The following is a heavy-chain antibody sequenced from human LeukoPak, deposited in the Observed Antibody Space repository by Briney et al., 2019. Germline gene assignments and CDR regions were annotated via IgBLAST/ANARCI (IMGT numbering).Heavy chain of an antibody. Sequence: MSSETLSLTCTVSDDSIGSYYWNWIRQPAGKGLEWIGSIYYSGSTYYNPSLKSRVTISVDTSKNQFSLKLSSVTAADTAVYYCARVFGVHYWGPTPTRYYGMDVWGQGTTVTVSS. CDR3: ARVFGVHYWGPTPTRYYGMDV. V-gene: IGHV4-4*07. D-gene: IGHD7-27*01. J-gene: IGHJ6*02. CDR1: DDSIGSYY. CDR2: IYYSGST.